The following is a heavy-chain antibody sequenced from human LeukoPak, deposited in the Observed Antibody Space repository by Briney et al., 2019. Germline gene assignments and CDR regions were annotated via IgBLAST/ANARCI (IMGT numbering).Heavy chain of an antibody. J-gene: IGHJ5*02. CDR3: AKARGFCSGGSCYNPFDP. CDR1: GFTFSSYA. Sequence: GGSLRLSCAASGFTFSSYAMSWVRQAPGKGLEWVSGISGSDGSTYYADSVKGRFTISRDYSKNTLYVQMNSLRAEDTALYYCAKARGFCSGGSCYNPFDPWGQGTLVTVSS. V-gene: IGHV3-23*01. D-gene: IGHD2-15*01. CDR2: ISGSDGST.